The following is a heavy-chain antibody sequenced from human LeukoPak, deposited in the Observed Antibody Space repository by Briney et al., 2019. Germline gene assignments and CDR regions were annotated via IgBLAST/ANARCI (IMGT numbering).Heavy chain of an antibody. CDR1: GFTFSNVW. CDR3: TQGGTKAYS. CDR2: IKSKTDGGTT. D-gene: IGHD3-16*01. J-gene: IGHJ4*02. Sequence: GGSLRLSCAASGFTFSNVWMNWVRQAPGKGLEWVGRIKSKTDGGTTDYAAPMKGRFTISRDDSEKTLSLQMNSLKSEDTAVYYCTQGGTKAYSWGQGTLVTVSS. V-gene: IGHV3-15*01.